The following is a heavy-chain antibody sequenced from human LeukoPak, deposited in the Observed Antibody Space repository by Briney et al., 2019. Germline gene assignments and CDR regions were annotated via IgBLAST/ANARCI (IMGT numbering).Heavy chain of an antibody. CDR2: ISSGGSSR. Sequence: GGSLRLSCAASGFTFSSSEMNWVRQAPGKGLEWLSYISSGGSSRYYADSVKGRFTISRDNAKNTLYLQMNSLRAEDTAVYYCARDVWGDRDSYFDYWGQGTLVTVSS. CDR3: ARDVWGDRDSYFDY. CDR1: GFTFSSSE. V-gene: IGHV3-48*03. J-gene: IGHJ4*02. D-gene: IGHD2-21*01.